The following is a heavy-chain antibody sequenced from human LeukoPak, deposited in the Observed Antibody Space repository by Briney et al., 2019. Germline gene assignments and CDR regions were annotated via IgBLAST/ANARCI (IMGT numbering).Heavy chain of an antibody. Sequence: SETLSLTCAVYGGYFCGYYWSWLRQPPGKGLEWIGEINHSGSTNYNPSLKSRVTISVDTSKNQFSLKLSSVTAADTAVYYCARSITITMIVGVITRADAFDIWDQGTMVTVSS. J-gene: IGHJ3*02. CDR1: GGYFCGYY. CDR3: ARSITITMIVGVITRADAFDI. CDR2: INHSGST. D-gene: IGHD3-22*01. V-gene: IGHV4-34*01.